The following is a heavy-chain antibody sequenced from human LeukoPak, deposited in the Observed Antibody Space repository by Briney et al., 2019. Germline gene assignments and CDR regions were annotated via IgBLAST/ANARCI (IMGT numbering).Heavy chain of an antibody. Sequence: PSQTLSLTCTVSGGSISSGGYYRSWIRQHPGKGLEWIGYIYYSGSTYYNPSLKSRVTISVDTSKNQFSLKLSSVTAADTAVYYCARDRRCSSTSCYEVRVFDYWGQGTLVTVSS. D-gene: IGHD2-2*01. V-gene: IGHV4-31*03. CDR1: GGSISSGGYY. J-gene: IGHJ4*02. CDR2: IYYSGST. CDR3: ARDRRCSSTSCYEVRVFDY.